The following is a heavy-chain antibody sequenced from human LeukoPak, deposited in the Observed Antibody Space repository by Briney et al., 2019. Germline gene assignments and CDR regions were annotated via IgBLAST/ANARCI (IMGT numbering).Heavy chain of an antibody. CDR2: IYYSGST. CDR1: GGSISSYY. Sequence: SETLSLTCIVSGGSISSYYWSWIRQPPGKGLEWIGYIYYSGSTNYNPSLKSRVTISVDTSKNQFSLKLSSVTAADTAVYYCARHFTIFGVEDAFDIWGQGTMVTVSS. J-gene: IGHJ3*02. D-gene: IGHD3-3*01. CDR3: ARHFTIFGVEDAFDI. V-gene: IGHV4-59*01.